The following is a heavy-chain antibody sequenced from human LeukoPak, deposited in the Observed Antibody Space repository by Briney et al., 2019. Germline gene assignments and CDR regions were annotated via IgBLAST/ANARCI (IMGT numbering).Heavy chain of an antibody. V-gene: IGHV4-59*08. D-gene: IGHD3-3*01. Sequence: SETLSLTCTVSGGSIRGYYWSWVRQPPGKGLEWIAYIYYSGSTNYNPSLKSRVTISRDTSKNQFSLKLSSVTAADTAVYYCARPTIFGVVILWGQGTLVTVSS. J-gene: IGHJ4*02. CDR1: GGSIRGYY. CDR2: IYYSGST. CDR3: ARPTIFGVVIL.